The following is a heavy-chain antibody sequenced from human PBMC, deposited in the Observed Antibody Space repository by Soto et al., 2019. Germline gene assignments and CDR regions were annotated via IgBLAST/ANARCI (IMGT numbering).Heavy chain of an antibody. D-gene: IGHD3-16*01. CDR3: GMVDNYVTPTPQDV. Sequence: QVQLVQSGDEVKKPGASVKVSCKASGYIFVNYGIAWVRQAPGQGLEWMGWISPYTGNTHSATKVQGRLTMTTDTATRTAYMDLSSLTSADTAVYGCGMVDNYVTPTPQDVWGQVTTVTFSS. V-gene: IGHV1-18*01. CDR1: GYIFVNYG. J-gene: IGHJ6*02. CDR2: ISPYTGNT.